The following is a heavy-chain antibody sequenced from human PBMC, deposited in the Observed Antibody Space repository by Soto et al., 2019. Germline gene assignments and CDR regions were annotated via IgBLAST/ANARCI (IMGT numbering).Heavy chain of an antibody. D-gene: IGHD1-26*01. J-gene: IGHJ4*02. CDR3: ASIDKFDY. Sequence: GGSLRLSCAASGFTFSSYAMHWVRQAPGKGLEWVAVISYDGSNKYYADSVKGRFTISRDNSKNTLYLQMNSLRAEDTAVYYCASIDKFDYWGQGTLVTVSS. CDR1: GFTFSSYA. V-gene: IGHV3-30-3*01. CDR2: ISYDGSNK.